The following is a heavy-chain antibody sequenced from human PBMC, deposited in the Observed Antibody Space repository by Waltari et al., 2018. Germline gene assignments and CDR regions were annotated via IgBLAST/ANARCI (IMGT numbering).Heavy chain of an antibody. J-gene: IGHJ6*03. V-gene: IGHV3-30*02. Sequence: QVQLVESGGGVVQPGGSLRLSCAASGFTFSSYGMHWVRQAPGKGLEWVAFIRYDGSNKYYAGSVKGRFTISRDNSKNTLYLQMNGLRAEDTAVYYFAKDSTDSSSWLYYYYYMDVWGKGTTVTVSS. CDR3: AKDSTDSSSWLYYYYYMDV. CDR2: IRYDGSNK. CDR1: GFTFSSYG. D-gene: IGHD6-13*01.